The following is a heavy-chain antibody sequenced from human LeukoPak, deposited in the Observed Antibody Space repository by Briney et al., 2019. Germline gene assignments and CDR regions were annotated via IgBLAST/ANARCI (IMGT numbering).Heavy chain of an antibody. J-gene: IGHJ4*02. CDR2: IEWDEDK. CDR3: ARMTGTAMVYYFDY. CDR1: GFSLSTSGMR. V-gene: IGHV2-70*04. Sequence: SGPALVKPTQPLTLTCTFSGFSLSTSGMRVSWIRQPPGKVLEWLARIEWDEDKFYTTSLKTRLTISKDTSKNQVVLTMPNMDPVDTATYYCARMTGTAMVYYFDYWGQGTLVTVSS. D-gene: IGHD5-18*01.